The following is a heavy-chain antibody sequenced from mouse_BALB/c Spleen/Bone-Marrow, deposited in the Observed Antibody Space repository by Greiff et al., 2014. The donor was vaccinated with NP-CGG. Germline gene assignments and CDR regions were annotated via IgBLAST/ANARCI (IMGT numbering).Heavy chain of an antibody. CDR1: GFTFSSFG. D-gene: IGHD2-14*01. J-gene: IGHJ1*01. CDR3: ARDRYDEYFDV. Sequence: EVKLMESGGGLMQPGGSRKLSCAASGFTFSSFGMHWVRQAPEKGLEWVAYISSGSSTIYYADTVKGRFTISRDNPKNTLLLQMTSLRSEDTAMYYCARDRYDEYFDVWGAGTTVTVSS. V-gene: IGHV5-17*02. CDR2: ISSGSSTI.